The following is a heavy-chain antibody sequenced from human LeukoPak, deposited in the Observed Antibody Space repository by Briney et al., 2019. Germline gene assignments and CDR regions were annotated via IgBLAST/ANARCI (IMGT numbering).Heavy chain of an antibody. CDR1: GGSIRSYY. CDR3: ARTTYGPPDY. Sequence: SETLSLTCTVYGGSIRSYYWSWIRQPPGKGLEGIGYIYDTWSTNYNPSLKSRVTISIDTSKNQFSLNLRSVPAADTAVYYCARTTYGPPDYWGQGTLVTVSS. V-gene: IGHV4-59*01. J-gene: IGHJ4*02. D-gene: IGHD4-17*01. CDR2: IYDTWST.